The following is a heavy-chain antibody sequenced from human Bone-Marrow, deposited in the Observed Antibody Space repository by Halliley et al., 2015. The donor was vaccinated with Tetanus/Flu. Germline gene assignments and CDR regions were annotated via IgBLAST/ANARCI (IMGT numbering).Heavy chain of an antibody. J-gene: IGHJ3*02. CDR1: GASMFPYY. Sequence: TLSLTCSVSGASMFPYYWSWIRQPPGKGLEWIGYIYYSGNTNYNPSLKTRVTLSVDTSKKQFSLKLTSVTAADTAVYYCARHCSGNCCYTDAFDIWGQGTVVTVSS. V-gene: IGHV4-59*08. CDR3: ARHCSGNCCYTDAFDI. CDR2: IYYSGNT. D-gene: IGHD2-15*01.